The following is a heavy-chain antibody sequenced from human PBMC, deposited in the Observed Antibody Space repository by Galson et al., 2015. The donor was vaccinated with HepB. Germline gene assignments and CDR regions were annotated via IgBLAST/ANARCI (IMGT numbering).Heavy chain of an antibody. D-gene: IGHD3-16*01. CDR3: TRQNDYVWGSHD. CDR1: GFTFSGSA. CDR2: IRSKANSYAT. J-gene: IGHJ4*02. Sequence: SLRLSCAASGFTFSGSAMHWVRQASGKGLEWVGRIRSKANSYATAYAASVKGRFTISRDDSKNTAYLQMNSLKTEDTAVYYCTRQNDYVWGSHDWGQGTLVTVSS. V-gene: IGHV3-73*01.